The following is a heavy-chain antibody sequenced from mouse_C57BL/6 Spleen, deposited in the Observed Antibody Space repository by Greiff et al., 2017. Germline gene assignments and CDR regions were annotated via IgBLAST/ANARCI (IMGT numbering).Heavy chain of an antibody. CDR2: INPSNGGT. CDR3: TKSEIDYYGSMDY. CDR1: GYTFTSYW. D-gene: IGHD1-1*01. Sequence: QVLLQQPGTELVKPGASVKLSCKASGYTFTSYWMPWVKQRPGQGLEWIGNINPSNGGTNYNEKFQSKATLTVDKSSSTAYMQLSSLTSENSADYYSTKSEIDYYGSMDYWGQGTSVTVSS. J-gene: IGHJ4*01. V-gene: IGHV1-53*01.